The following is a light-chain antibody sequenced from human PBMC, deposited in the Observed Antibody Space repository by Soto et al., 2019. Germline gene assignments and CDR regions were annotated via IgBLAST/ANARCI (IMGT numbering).Light chain of an antibody. CDR3: SSYTSSSTYV. Sequence: QSVLTQPASVSGSPGQSITISCTGTSSDVGGYNYVSWYQQHPGKPPKLMIYEVSNRPSEVSNRFSGYKSGNTASLTISGLQAEDEADYYCSSYTSSSTYVFGTGTKLTVL. CDR2: EVS. CDR1: SSDVGGYNY. J-gene: IGLJ1*01. V-gene: IGLV2-14*01.